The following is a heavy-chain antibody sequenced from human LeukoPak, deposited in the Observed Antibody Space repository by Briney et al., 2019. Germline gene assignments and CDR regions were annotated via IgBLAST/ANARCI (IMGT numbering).Heavy chain of an antibody. Sequence: SETLSLTCTVSGGSISSYYWSWIRQPPGKGLEWIGYIYYSGSTNCNPSLKSRVTISVDTSNNQFSLKLSSVTAADTAMYYCAREEEEGSFDIWGQGTMVTVSS. J-gene: IGHJ3*02. V-gene: IGHV4-59*01. CDR1: GGSISSYY. CDR3: AREEEEGSFDI. CDR2: IYYSGST.